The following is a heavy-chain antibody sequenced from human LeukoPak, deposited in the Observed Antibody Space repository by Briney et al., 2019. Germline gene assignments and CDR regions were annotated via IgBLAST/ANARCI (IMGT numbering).Heavy chain of an antibody. D-gene: IGHD6-6*01. V-gene: IGHV1-2*02. CDR3: ASNLAARYENWFDP. J-gene: IGHJ5*02. CDR2: INPNSGGT. Sequence: ASVKVSCKASGYTFTGYYMHWVRQAPGQGLEWTGWINPNSGGTNYAQKFQGRVTMTRDTSISTAYMELSRLRSDDTAVYYCASNLAARYENWFDPWGQGTLVTVSS. CDR1: GYTFTGYY.